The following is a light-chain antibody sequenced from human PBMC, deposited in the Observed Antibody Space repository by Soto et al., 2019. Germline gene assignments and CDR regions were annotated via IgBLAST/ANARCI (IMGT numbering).Light chain of an antibody. CDR1: SSNIGSNY. V-gene: IGLV1-47*02. Sequence: QSVPTQPPSASGTPGQRVTISCSGSSSNIGSNYVYWYHHLPGTAPKLLIYSNNQRPSGVPDRFSASKSGTSASLAISGLQSEDEADYYCAAWDDSLSGGVFGGGTKLTVL. CDR3: AAWDDSLSGGV. CDR2: SNN. J-gene: IGLJ3*02.